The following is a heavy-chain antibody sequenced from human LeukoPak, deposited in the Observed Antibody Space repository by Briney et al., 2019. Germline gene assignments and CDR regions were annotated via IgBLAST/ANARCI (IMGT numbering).Heavy chain of an antibody. CDR1: GFIFNNYG. D-gene: IGHD3-22*01. CDR3: AKGSSGYFVDL. Sequence: GGSLRLSCAASGFIFNNYGLVWVRQAPGKGLEWVSAISNDGGGTNYADFVKGRFTISRHNSKKTLFLQMNSLRAEDTALYYCAKGSSGYFVDLWGQGTLVTVSS. V-gene: IGHV3-23*01. J-gene: IGHJ5*02. CDR2: ISNDGGGT.